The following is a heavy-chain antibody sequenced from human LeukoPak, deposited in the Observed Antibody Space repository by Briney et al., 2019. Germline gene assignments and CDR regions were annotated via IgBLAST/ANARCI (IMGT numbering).Heavy chain of an antibody. CDR2: ISGSGGST. CDR1: GFTFSSYG. V-gene: IGHV3-23*01. CDR3: ARPRSIAVAASTFDY. Sequence: GGSLRLSCAASGFTFSSYGMSWVRQAPGKGLEWVSAISGSGGSTYYADSVKGRFTISRDNSKNTLYLQMNSLRAEDTAVYYCARPRSIAVAASTFDYWGQGTLVTVSS. D-gene: IGHD6-19*01. J-gene: IGHJ4*02.